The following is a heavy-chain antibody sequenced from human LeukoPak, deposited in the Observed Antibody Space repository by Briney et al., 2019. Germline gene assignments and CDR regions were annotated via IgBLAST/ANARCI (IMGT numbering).Heavy chain of an antibody. V-gene: IGHV4-34*01. CDR3: ARGSYGYYGSGSYYYYYYYMDV. CDR2: INHSGST. J-gene: IGHJ6*03. Sequence: SETLSLTGVFNGGSFRGYYWSWIRQPPGKGLEWIGEINHSGSTNYNPSLKSRVTISVDTSKNQFSLKLSSVTAADTAVYYCARGSYGYYGSGSYYYYYYYMDVWGKGTTVTVSS. CDR1: GGSFRGYY. D-gene: IGHD3-10*01.